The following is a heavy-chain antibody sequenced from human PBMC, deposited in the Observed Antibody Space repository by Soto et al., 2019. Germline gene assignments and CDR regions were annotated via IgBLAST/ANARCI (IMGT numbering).Heavy chain of an antibody. D-gene: IGHD3-16*01. Sequence: GGSLRLSFAASGFTLNNYWMHWVREAPGKGLVWVSSINNDGSSTAYEYPVKGRFTISRDNDKNTLYLKMNSLRAEDTAIYYCARGLGGPDXWGQVTLVTVSX. CDR1: GFTLNNYW. CDR3: ARGLGGPDX. CDR2: INNDGSST. V-gene: IGHV3-74*01. J-gene: IGHJ4*02.